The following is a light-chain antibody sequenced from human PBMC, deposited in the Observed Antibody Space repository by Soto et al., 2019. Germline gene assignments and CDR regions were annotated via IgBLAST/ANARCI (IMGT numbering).Light chain of an antibody. CDR3: QHYNSYSEA. CDR2: KAS. J-gene: IGKJ1*01. CDR1: QTISSW. Sequence: DIQMTQSPSTLSGSVGDRVTITCRASQTISSWLVWYQQKPGKAPKLLISKASTLKSGVPSRFSGSGSGTEFTLTISSLQPDDFATYYCQHYNSYSEAFGQGTKVELK. V-gene: IGKV1-5*03.